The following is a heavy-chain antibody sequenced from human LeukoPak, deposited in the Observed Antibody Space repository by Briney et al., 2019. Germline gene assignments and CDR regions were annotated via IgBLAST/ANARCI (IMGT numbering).Heavy chain of an antibody. CDR1: GGSISSYY. CDR2: IYYSGST. V-gene: IGHV4-59*01. D-gene: IGHD2-8*01. Sequence: SETLSLTCTVSGGSISSYYWSWIRQPPGKGLEWIGYIYYSGSTNYNPSLKSRVTISVDTSKNQFSLKLSPVTAADTAVYYCARSALMYHYYGMDVWGQGTTVTVSS. CDR3: ARSALMYHYYGMDV. J-gene: IGHJ6*02.